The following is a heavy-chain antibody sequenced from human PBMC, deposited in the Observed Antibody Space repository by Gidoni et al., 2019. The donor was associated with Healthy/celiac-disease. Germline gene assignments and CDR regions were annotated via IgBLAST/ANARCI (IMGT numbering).Heavy chain of an antibody. CDR2: ISGSGHST. J-gene: IGHJ4*02. CDR1: GFPFSSYA. CDR3: AKAASEHYYDSSGYYNY. D-gene: IGHD3-22*01. Sequence: EVQLLESGGGLVQPGGSLRLSCAASGFPFSSYAMSWVRQAPGKGLEWVSSISGSGHSTYQADSVKGRFTISRDNSKNTLYLQMNSLRAEDTAVYYCAKAASEHYYDSSGYYNYWGQGTLVTVSS. V-gene: IGHV3-23*01.